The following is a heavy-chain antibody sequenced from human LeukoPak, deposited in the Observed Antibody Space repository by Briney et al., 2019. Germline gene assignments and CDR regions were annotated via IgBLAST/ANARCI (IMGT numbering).Heavy chain of an antibody. D-gene: IGHD5-18*01. J-gene: IGHJ4*02. CDR2: ISSSNSAI. V-gene: IGHV3-48*02. CDR1: GFTFSAYA. CDR3: ARDPGADTSYGPKQLDY. Sequence: GGSLTLSCEASGFTFSAYAMTWVRQAPGKGLEWVSYISSSNSAIYYVDSVKGRFTISRDNTKHSLYLQMNSLRDEDTAVYYCARDPGADTSYGPKQLDYWGQGTLVTVSS.